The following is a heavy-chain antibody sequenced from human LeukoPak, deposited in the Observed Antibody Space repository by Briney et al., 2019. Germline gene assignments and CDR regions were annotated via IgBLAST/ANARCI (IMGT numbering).Heavy chain of an antibody. CDR2: ISWNSGSI. J-gene: IGHJ4*02. Sequence: HPGGSLRLSCAASGFTFDDYAMHWVRQAPGKGLEWVSGISWNSGSIGYADSVKGRFTISRDNAKNSLYLQMNSLRAEDTALYYCAKSIGVDTAMVIYYFDYWGQGTLVTVSS. V-gene: IGHV3-9*01. D-gene: IGHD5-18*01. CDR3: AKSIGVDTAMVIYYFDY. CDR1: GFTFDDYA.